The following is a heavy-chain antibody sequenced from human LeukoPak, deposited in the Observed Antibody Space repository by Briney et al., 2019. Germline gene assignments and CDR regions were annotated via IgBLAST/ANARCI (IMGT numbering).Heavy chain of an antibody. CDR1: GSSISSSSYY. V-gene: IGHV4-39*01. Sequence: SETLSLTCTVSGSSISSSSYYWGWIRQPPGKGLEWIGSIYYSGSTYYNPSLKSRVTISVDTSKNQFSLKLSSVTAADTAVYYCARLGVVPAPNFDPWGQGTLVTVSS. CDR2: IYYSGST. D-gene: IGHD2-2*01. J-gene: IGHJ5*02. CDR3: ARLGVVPAPNFDP.